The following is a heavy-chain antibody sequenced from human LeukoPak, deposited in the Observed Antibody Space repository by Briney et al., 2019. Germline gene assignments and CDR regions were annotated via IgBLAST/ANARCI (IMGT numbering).Heavy chain of an antibody. V-gene: IGHV1-18*01. J-gene: IGHJ4*02. CDR2: ISAYNGNT. D-gene: IGHD6-13*01. Sequence: ASVKVSCKASGYTFTSYGISWLGRPPGQGLEWLGWISAYNGNTNYAQKLQGRVTMTTDTSTSTAYMELRSLRSDDTAVYYCARDLGYSSSWYVVDYWGQGTLVTVSS. CDR1: GYTFTSYG. CDR3: ARDLGYSSSWYVVDY.